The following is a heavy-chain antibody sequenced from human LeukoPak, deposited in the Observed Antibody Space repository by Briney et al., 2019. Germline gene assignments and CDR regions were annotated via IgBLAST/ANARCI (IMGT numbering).Heavy chain of an antibody. CDR2: ILTSGST. CDR1: GGSISSYY. J-gene: IGHJ4*02. Sequence: SETLSLTCTVSGGSISSYYWSWIRQPAGKGLEWIGRILTSGSTNYNPSLKSRVTMSVDTSKNQFSLKLSSVTAADTAVYYCARVVRKWFGEGPFYFDYWGQGTLVAVSS. V-gene: IGHV4-4*07. D-gene: IGHD3-10*01. CDR3: ARVVRKWFGEGPFYFDY.